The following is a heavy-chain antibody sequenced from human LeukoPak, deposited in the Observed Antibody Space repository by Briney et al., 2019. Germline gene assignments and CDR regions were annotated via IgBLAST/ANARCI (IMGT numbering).Heavy chain of an antibody. Sequence: GGSLRLSCAASGFSFSTFDMNWVRQAPGKALEWVSAIGSSSDYIYYADSVWGRFTISRGNAKNSLFLQMNGLRAEDTAVYYCARDSSSSSWSHYFDFWGQGTLVTVSS. CDR2: IGSSSDYI. V-gene: IGHV3-21*01. D-gene: IGHD6-13*01. J-gene: IGHJ4*02. CDR1: GFSFSTFD. CDR3: ARDSSSSSWSHYFDF.